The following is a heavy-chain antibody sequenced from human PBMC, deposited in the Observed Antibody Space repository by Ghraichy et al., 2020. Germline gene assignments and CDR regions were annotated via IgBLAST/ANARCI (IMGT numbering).Heavy chain of an antibody. CDR2: IHNSGNT. CDR1: GDSISSSNYY. CDR3: ARLGLLGYGEAH. J-gene: IGHJ4*02. Sequence: SQTLSLTCSVSGDSISSSNYYWGWIRQSPGKGLEWIGNIHNSGNTYYNPSLKSRVTISVDASKNQFSLKLSSVTAADTAAYYCARLGLLGYGEAHWGQGTLVTVSS. V-gene: IGHV4-39*01. D-gene: IGHD4-17*01.